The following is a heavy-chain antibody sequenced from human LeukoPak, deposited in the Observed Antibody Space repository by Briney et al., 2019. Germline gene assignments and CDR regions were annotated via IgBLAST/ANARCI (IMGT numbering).Heavy chain of an antibody. D-gene: IGHD4-11*01. V-gene: IGHV4-59*01. Sequence: PSETLSLTCTVSGGSINSYYWSWIRQPPGKGLEWIGYVSDTGSTNYNPSLKSRVTISADTSKSQFYLKLTSVTAADTAVYYCARTTTTFDDWGHGTLVTVSS. CDR2: VSDTGST. CDR3: ARTTTTFDD. J-gene: IGHJ4*03. CDR1: GGSINSYY.